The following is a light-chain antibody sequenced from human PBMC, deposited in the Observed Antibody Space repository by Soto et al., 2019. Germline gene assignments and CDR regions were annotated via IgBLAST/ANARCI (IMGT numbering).Light chain of an antibody. Sequence: EIVLTQSPGSLYLSPGERATISYRASQSVSSSYLAWYQQKPGQAPRVLIYGTSSRATAVPDRFSGSGSGTDLTLTISRLEPEDFAVYYSQQYGRSSWTFGQGTKVEIK. V-gene: IGKV3-20*01. CDR2: GTS. J-gene: IGKJ1*01. CDR3: QQYGRSSWT. CDR1: QSVSSSY.